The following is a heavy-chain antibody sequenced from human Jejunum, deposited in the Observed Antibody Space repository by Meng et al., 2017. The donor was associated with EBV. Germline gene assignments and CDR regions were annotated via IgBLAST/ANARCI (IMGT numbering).Heavy chain of an antibody. Sequence: QVQKQQWGAGMLKPSETLSLICAVYDGSFSGYYWSWIRQPPGKGLEWIGEISDNEGTKYNPSLKSRVTVSLDTSKNQFSLRLSSVTAADTALYYCARGPDHSKQGYWGQGTLVTVSS. CDR2: ISDNEGT. D-gene: IGHD1-14*01. J-gene: IGHJ4*02. CDR3: ARGPDHSKQGY. CDR1: DGSFSGYY. V-gene: IGHV4-34*01.